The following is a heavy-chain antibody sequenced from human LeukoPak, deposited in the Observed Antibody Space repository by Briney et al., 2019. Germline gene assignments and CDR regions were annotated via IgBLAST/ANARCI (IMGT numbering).Heavy chain of an antibody. Sequence: GESLKISCKASGYNFNSYWIGWVRQVPGKGLEWMAIIYPGDSNIIYNPSFQGQVTISADKSISTAYLQWSSLKASDTAIYYCVTHYYWGFDYWDQGTLVTVSS. D-gene: IGHD3-10*01. V-gene: IGHV5-51*01. CDR1: GYNFNSYW. CDR3: VTHYYWGFDY. CDR2: IYPGDSNI. J-gene: IGHJ4*02.